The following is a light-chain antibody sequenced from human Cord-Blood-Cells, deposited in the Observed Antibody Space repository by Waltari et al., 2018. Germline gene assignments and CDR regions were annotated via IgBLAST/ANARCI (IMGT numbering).Light chain of an antibody. CDR3: SSYTSSSTLDV. CDR1: SSDVGGYNY. J-gene: IGLJ3*02. CDR2: DVS. V-gene: IGLV2-14*01. Sequence: QSALTQPASVSGSPGQSITISCTGTSSDVGGYNYVSCYQQHPGKAPKLMIYDVSNRPSGVSNRFSGSKSGNTASLTISGLQAEDEADYYCSSYTSSSTLDVFGGGTKLTVL.